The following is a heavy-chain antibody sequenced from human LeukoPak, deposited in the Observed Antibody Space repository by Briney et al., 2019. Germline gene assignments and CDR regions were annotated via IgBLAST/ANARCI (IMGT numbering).Heavy chain of an antibody. Sequence: ASVKVSCKASGYTFTSYDINWVRQATGQGLEWMGWMNPNSGNTGYAQKLQGRVTITRNTSISTAYMELSSLRSEDTAVYYCARRGYSYGFDYWGQGTLVTVSS. CDR1: GYTFTSYD. J-gene: IGHJ4*02. CDR3: ARRGYSYGFDY. CDR2: MNPNSGNT. D-gene: IGHD5-18*01. V-gene: IGHV1-8*03.